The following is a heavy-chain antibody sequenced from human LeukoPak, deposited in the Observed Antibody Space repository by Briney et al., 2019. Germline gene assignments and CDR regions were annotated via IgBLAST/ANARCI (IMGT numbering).Heavy chain of an antibody. V-gene: IGHV3-21*06. CDR3: ARRGYHDSSGYDY. Sequence: PGGSLRLSCAASGFTFSSYAMNWVRQGPGKGLEWVSSISGSSTDIYYADSVKGRFTISRDNAKNSVFLQINNLRAEDTAIYYCARRGYHDSSGYDYWGQGTLVTVSS. J-gene: IGHJ4*02. CDR2: ISGSSTDI. D-gene: IGHD3-22*01. CDR1: GFTFSSYA.